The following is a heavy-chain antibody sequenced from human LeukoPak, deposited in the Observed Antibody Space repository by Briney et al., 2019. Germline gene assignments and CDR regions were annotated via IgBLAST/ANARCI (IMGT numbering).Heavy chain of an antibody. CDR2: LKSKTDGGPT. J-gene: IGHJ4*02. CDR3: TTIDPTDRVFDY. V-gene: IGHV3-15*01. Sequence: GGSLRLSCAASGFTFSNAWMSWVRQATGKGLEWVGRLKSKTDGGPTDYAAPVKGRFTISRDDSKDTLYLQMNSLKTEDTAVYYLTTIDPTDRVFDYWGQGTLVSVSS. CDR1: GFTFSNAW.